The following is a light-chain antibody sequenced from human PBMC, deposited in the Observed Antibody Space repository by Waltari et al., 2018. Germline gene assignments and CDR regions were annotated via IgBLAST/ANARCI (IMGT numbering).Light chain of an antibody. Sequence: DIVMTQSPDSLTVSLGERAAINCRSSQFILYESDNKNYLGWYQQKPGQSPKLLISWASTRESGVPHRFSGSGSGTDFTLTISSLQAEDVAVYYCHQYLKWPFTFGPGTKVDIK. J-gene: IGKJ3*01. CDR2: WAS. CDR1: QFILYESDNKNY. CDR3: HQYLKWPFT. V-gene: IGKV4-1*01.